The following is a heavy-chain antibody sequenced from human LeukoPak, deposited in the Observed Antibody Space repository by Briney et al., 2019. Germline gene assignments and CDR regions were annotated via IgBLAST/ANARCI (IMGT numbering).Heavy chain of an antibody. CDR2: ISSNGGST. V-gene: IGHV3-64*01. CDR1: GFTFSSYA. J-gene: IGHJ4*02. CDR3: ARGWDPSPAPPRQWLVPYFDY. D-gene: IGHD6-19*01. Sequence: GGSLRLSCAASGFTFSSYAMHWVRQAPGKGLEYVSAISSNGGSTYYANSVKGRFTISRDNSKNTLYLQMGSLRAEDMAVYYCARGWDPSPAPPRQWLVPYFDYWGQGTLVTVSS.